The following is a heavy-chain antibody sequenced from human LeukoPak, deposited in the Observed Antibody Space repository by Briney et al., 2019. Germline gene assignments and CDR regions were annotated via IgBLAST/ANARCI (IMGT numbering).Heavy chain of an antibody. CDR2: IGSSSSYI. CDR1: GFTFSSYN. D-gene: IGHD3-10*01. Sequence: RPGGSLRLSCATSGFTFSSYNMNWVRQAPGKGLEWVSSIGSSSSYIYYADSVKGRFTISRDNAKNSLYLQMNSLRAEDTAVYNCARDSPHGTWGRGNSPFDYWGQGTLVTVSS. CDR3: ARDSPHGTWGRGNSPFDY. V-gene: IGHV3-21*01. J-gene: IGHJ4*02.